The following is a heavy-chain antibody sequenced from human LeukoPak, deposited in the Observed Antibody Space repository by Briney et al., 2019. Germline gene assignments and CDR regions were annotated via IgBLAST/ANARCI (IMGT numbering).Heavy chain of an antibody. Sequence: GGSLRLSCEASGFSFSSFPMTWVRQAPGKGLEWLANIKQDGYEKYYVDSVKGRFTISRDNAKNSLYLQMNSLRAEDTAVYYCARLKRDSGSYTIDYWGQGTLVTVSS. V-gene: IGHV3-7*01. D-gene: IGHD1-26*01. CDR2: IKQDGYEK. CDR1: GFSFSSFP. CDR3: ARLKRDSGSYTIDY. J-gene: IGHJ4*02.